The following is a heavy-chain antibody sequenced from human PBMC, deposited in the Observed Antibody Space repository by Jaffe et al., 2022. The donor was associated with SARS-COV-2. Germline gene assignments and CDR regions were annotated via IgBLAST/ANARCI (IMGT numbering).Heavy chain of an antibody. V-gene: IGHV3-30-3*01. CDR3: ARVVEDIVVVVAATEDYYYYGMDV. D-gene: IGHD2-15*01. Sequence: QVQLVESGGGVVQPGRSLRLSCAASGFTFSSYAMHWVRQAPGKGLEWVAVISYDGSNKYYADSVKGRFTISRDNSKNTLYLQMNSLRAEDTAVYYCARVVEDIVVVVAATEDYYYYGMDVWGQGTTVTVSS. CDR1: GFTFSSYA. J-gene: IGHJ6*02. CDR2: ISYDGSNK.